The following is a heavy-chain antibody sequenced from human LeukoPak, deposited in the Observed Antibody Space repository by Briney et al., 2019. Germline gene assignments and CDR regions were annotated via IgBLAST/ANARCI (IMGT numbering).Heavy chain of an antibody. D-gene: IGHD1-14*01. Sequence: GGSLRLSCAASGFTFSSYGMHWVRQAPGKGLEWVAVISYDGSNKYYADSVKGRFTISRDNSKNMLYLQMNSLRAEDTAVYYCANNNRYLTSPPGGYWGQGTLVTVSS. CDR3: ANNNRYLTSPPGGY. J-gene: IGHJ4*02. V-gene: IGHV3-30*18. CDR2: ISYDGSNK. CDR1: GFTFSSYG.